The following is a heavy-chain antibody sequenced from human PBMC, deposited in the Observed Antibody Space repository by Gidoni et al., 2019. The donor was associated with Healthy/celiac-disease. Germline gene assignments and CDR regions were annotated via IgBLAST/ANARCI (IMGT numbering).Heavy chain of an antibody. CDR3: AKSSWFDP. CDR1: GFTFSSYG. J-gene: IGHJ5*02. Sequence: QVQLVESGVGVVHPGRSLRLSCAASGFTFSSYGMHGVRQAPGKGLEWVAVISYDGSNKYYADSVKGRFTISRDNSKNTLYLQMNSLRAEDTAVYYCAKSSWFDPWGQGTLVTVSS. CDR2: ISYDGSNK. V-gene: IGHV3-30*18.